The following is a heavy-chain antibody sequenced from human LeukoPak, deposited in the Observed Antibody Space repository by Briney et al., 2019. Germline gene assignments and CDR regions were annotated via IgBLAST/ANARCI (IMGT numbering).Heavy chain of an antibody. CDR2: IGSNGLNT. CDR1: GFTCSTYA. Sequence: GGSLRLSCTASGFTCSTYAMGWTRQAPGKGLEWVSGIGSNGLNTYYADSAKGRFTISRDNSENTVYLQMNSLRAEDTALYYCVRAYTTSGTYSEPWGQGTLVTVSS. D-gene: IGHD1-26*01. J-gene: IGHJ4*02. CDR3: VRAYTTSGTYSEP. V-gene: IGHV3-23*01.